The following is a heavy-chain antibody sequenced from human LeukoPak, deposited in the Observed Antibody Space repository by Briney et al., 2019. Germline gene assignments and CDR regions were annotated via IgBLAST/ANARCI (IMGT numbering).Heavy chain of an antibody. Sequence: GGSLRLSCAASGFTFNGYWMSWVRQAPGKGLEWVANIKQDGSEKYYVDSVRGRLTISRDNAENSLFLQMNRLRVEDTAVYYCTRDFGRSSYYFDFWGQGTLVTVSS. CDR3: TRDFGRSSYYFDF. J-gene: IGHJ4*02. CDR2: IKQDGSEK. V-gene: IGHV3-7*01. CDR1: GFTFNGYW. D-gene: IGHD3-3*01.